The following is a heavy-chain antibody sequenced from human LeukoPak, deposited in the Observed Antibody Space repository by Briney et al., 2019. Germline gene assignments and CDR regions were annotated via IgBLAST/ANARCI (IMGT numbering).Heavy chain of an antibody. D-gene: IGHD3-10*01. CDR2: INPNSGGT. CDR1: GYTFTGYY. Sequence: GASVKVSCKASGYTFTGYYMHWVRQAPGQGLEWKGWINPNSGGTNYAQKFQGRVTMTRDTSISTAYMELSRLRSDDTTVYYCAREGSGSYGVSWFDPWGQGTLVTVSS. V-gene: IGHV1-2*02. J-gene: IGHJ5*02. CDR3: AREGSGSYGVSWFDP.